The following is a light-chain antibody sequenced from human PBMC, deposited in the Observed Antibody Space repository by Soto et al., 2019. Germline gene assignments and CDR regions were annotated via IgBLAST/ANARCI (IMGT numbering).Light chain of an antibody. V-gene: IGKV3-20*01. CDR2: GAS. CDR1: QALSSRH. Sequence: EIVLTQSPGTLSLSPGERATPSCRASQALSSRHLAWYQQKPGQAPRLLIYGASSRATDISDRFSGSGSGTDFTLTISTLEPEDFAVYYCQQYGNSRTFGQGTKVDIK. J-gene: IGKJ1*01. CDR3: QQYGNSRT.